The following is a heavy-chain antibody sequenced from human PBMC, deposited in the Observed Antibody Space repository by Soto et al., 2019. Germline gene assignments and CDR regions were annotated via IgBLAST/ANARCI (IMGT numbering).Heavy chain of an antibody. D-gene: IGHD6-19*01. J-gene: IGHJ4*02. V-gene: IGHV2-26*01. Sequence: GSFRTLGNPAETLTLTCTVSGFSLITSRICVSWIRRPPGKALEWLAHIFSNDEKSYSTSLKSRLTISKDTSKSQVVLTMTNMDPVDTATYYCARMGIAVAIEYWGQGTLVTVSS. CDR3: ARMGIAVAIEY. CDR1: GFSLITSRIC. CDR2: IFSNDEK.